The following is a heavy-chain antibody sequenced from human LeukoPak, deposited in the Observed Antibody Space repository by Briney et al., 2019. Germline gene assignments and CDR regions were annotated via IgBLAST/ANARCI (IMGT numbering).Heavy chain of an antibody. V-gene: IGHV3-23*01. CDR1: GFTFSTYA. J-gene: IGHJ4*02. CDR2: IRGDGATK. CDR3: AKDQYRDYFRGADY. Sequence: GGSLRLSCAASGFTFSTYAMTWVRQASGKGLEWVSAIRGDGATKFYADSVKGRFTVSRDNSKNTLYLQMNSLRAEDTAVYYCAKDQYRDYFRGADYWGQGTLVTVSS. D-gene: IGHD2/OR15-2a*01.